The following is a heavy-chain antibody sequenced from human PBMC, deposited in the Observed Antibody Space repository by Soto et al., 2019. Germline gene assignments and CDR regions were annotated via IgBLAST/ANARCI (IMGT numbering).Heavy chain of an antibody. Sequence: PSETLSLTCAVYGGSFSGYYWSWIRQPPGKGLEWIGEINHSGSTNYNPSLKSRVTISVDTSKNQFSLKLSSVTAADTAVYYCARVLVYQLPPPTYYYMDGWAKGTTVTGSS. V-gene: IGHV4-34*01. CDR2: INHSGST. CDR3: ARVLVYQLPPPTYYYMDG. D-gene: IGHD2-2*01. J-gene: IGHJ6*03. CDR1: GGSFSGYY.